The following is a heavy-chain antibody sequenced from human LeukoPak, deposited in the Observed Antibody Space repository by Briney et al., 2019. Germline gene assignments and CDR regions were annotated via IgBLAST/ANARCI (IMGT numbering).Heavy chain of an antibody. CDR3: ARELLVYDYGDYGDAFDI. D-gene: IGHD4-17*01. J-gene: IGHJ3*02. V-gene: IGHV3-48*01. CDR1: GFTFSSYS. Sequence: GGSLRLSCAASGFTFSSYSMNWVRQAPGEGLEWVSYISSSSSTIYYADSVKGRFTISRDNAKNSLYLQMNSLRAEDTAVYYCARELLVYDYGDYGDAFDIWGQGTMVTVSS. CDR2: ISSSSSTI.